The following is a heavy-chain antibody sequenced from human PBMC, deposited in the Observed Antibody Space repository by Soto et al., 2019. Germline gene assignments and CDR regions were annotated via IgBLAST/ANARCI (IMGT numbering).Heavy chain of an antibody. CDR1: GFTFSSYA. D-gene: IGHD3-3*01. CDR3: AKDLKRYDFWSGPFDY. Sequence: PGGSLRLSCAASGFTFSSYAMSWVRQAPGKGLEWVSAISGSGGSTYYADSVKGRFTISRDNSKNTLYLQMNSLRAEDTAVYYCAKDLKRYDFWSGPFDYWGQGTLVTVSS. V-gene: IGHV3-23*01. J-gene: IGHJ4*02. CDR2: ISGSGGST.